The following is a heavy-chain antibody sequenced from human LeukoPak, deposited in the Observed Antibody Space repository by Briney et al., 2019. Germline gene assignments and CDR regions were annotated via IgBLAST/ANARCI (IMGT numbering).Heavy chain of an antibody. D-gene: IGHD2-2*01. J-gene: IGHJ4*02. Sequence: GGSLRLSCAASGFTFSTYWMHWVRQAPGKGLVWVSRINSDGSSTSYAGSVKGRFTISRDNAKNTLYLQMNSLRAEDTAVYYCARFYCSSTSCLEDYWGQGTLVTVSS. CDR3: ARFYCSSTSCLEDY. CDR1: GFTFSTYW. CDR2: INSDGSST. V-gene: IGHV3-74*01.